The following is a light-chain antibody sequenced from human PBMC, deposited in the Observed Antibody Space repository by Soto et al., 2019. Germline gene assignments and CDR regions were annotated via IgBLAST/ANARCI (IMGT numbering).Light chain of an antibody. V-gene: IGLV2-14*01. CDR3: SSFTSGSTL. Sequence: QSALTRPASVSGSPGQSITISCTGTSSDVGGYNFVSWYQQHPGKAPKLMIYEVSNRPSGVSNRFSGSKSGNTASLTISGLQAEDEADYYCSSFTSGSTLFGTGTKVTVL. CDR1: SSDVGGYNF. J-gene: IGLJ1*01. CDR2: EVS.